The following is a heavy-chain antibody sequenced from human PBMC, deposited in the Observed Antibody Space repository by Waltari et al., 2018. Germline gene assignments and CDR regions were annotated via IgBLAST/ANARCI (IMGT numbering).Heavy chain of an antibody. D-gene: IGHD3-10*01. Sequence: QVQLVQSGAEVKKPGASVKVSCKVSGYTLTELSMHWVRQAPGKGLEWMGGFDPEDGETIYARKFQGRVTITADESTSTAYMELSSLRSEDTAVYYCARFPHYGSGSKVFDYWGQGTLVTVSS. CDR2: FDPEDGET. J-gene: IGHJ4*02. V-gene: IGHV1-24*01. CDR1: GYTLTELS. CDR3: ARFPHYGSGSKVFDY.